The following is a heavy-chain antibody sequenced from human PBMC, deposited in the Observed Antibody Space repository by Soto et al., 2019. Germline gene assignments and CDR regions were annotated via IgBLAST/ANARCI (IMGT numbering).Heavy chain of an antibody. V-gene: IGHV3-21*01. CDR3: ARDKGRVRGVMIAFAI. CDR1: GFTFSSYS. CDR2: ISSSSSYI. J-gene: IGHJ3*02. Sequence: GGSLRLSCAASGFTFSSYSMNWVRQAPGKGLEWVSSISSSSSYIYYADSVKGRFTISRDNAKNSLYLQMNSLRAEDTAVYYCARDKGRVRGVMIAFAIWGQGTMVPVSS. D-gene: IGHD3-10*01.